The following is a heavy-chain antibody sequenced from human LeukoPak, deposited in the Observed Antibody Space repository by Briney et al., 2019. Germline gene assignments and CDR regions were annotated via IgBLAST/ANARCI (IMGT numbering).Heavy chain of an antibody. V-gene: IGHV3-48*03. CDR3: AREGGYSGYDSGYYFDY. J-gene: IGHJ4*02. CDR1: RFTFSSYE. Sequence: GGSLRLSCAASRFTFSSYEMNWVRQAPGKGLEWVSYISSSGSTIYYADSVKGRFTISRDNAKDSLYLQMNSLRAEDTAVYYCAREGGYSGYDSGYYFDYWGQGTLVTVSS. D-gene: IGHD5-12*01. CDR2: ISSSGSTI.